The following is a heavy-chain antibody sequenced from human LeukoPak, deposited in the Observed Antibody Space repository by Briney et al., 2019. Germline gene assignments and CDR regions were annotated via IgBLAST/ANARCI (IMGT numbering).Heavy chain of an antibody. CDR1: GFTFSSYG. CDR2: IRYDGSNK. Sequence: SGGSLRLSCAASGFTFSSYGMHWVRQAPGKGLEWVAFIRYDGSNKYYADSVKGRFTISRDNAKNTLYLQMNSLRAEDTAVYYCARQPIFSSSWYNYYYYYYMDVWGKGTTVTISS. J-gene: IGHJ6*03. V-gene: IGHV3-30*02. D-gene: IGHD6-13*01. CDR3: ARQPIFSSSWYNYYYYYYMDV.